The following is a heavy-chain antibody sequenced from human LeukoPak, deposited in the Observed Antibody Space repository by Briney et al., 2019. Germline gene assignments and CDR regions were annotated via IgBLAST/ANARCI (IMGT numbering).Heavy chain of an antibody. CDR2: IRYDGSED. J-gene: IGHJ5*02. Sequence: GGSLLLSCAASGFAFSRYGMHWVRQPPGKGLEWVAFIRYDGSEDYYADSVKGRFAVSRDSSKNTLYLQMNSLRPEDTALYYCAKDLMRDRWFGESWGQGTLVTVSS. D-gene: IGHD3-10*01. CDR1: GFAFSRYG. CDR3: AKDLMRDRWFGES. V-gene: IGHV3-30*02.